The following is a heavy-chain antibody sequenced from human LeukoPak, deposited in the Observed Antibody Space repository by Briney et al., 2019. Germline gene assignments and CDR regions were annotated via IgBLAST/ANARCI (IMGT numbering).Heavy chain of an antibody. CDR1: GGTFSSYA. CDR2: IIPIFGTA. V-gene: IGHV1-69*05. CDR3: ARGVVVVPAAMPGYYYYYMDV. D-gene: IGHD2-2*01. J-gene: IGHJ6*03. Sequence: SVKVSCKASGGTFSSYAISWVRQAPGPGLEWMGGIIPIFGTANYAQKFQGRVTITTDESTSTAYMELSSLRSEDTAVYYCARGVVVVPAAMPGYYYYYMDVWGKGTTVTVSS.